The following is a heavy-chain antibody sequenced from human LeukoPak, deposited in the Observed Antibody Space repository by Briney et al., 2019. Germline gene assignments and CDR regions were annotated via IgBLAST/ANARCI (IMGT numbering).Heavy chain of an antibody. J-gene: IGHJ6*02. CDR3: AQGHYHMDV. V-gene: IGHV3-7*01. CDR1: GFTFRGYW. CDR2: IEPDGSEK. Sequence: GGSLRFSCAASGFTFRGYWMTWVRQAAGKGLEWVASIEPDGSEKYYADSVKGRFTLSRDNVENSLYLQMNTLRVDDTAVYYCAQGHYHMDVGGHGTTVTVSS.